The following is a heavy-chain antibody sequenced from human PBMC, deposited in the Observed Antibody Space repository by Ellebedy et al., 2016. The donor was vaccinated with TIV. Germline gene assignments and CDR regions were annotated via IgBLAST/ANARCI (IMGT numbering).Heavy chain of an antibody. J-gene: IGHJ4*02. CDR3: AKGGHYYDSSGYYPFDY. Sequence: GGSLRLXXAASGFTFSSYAMSWVRQAPGKGLEWVSAISGSGGSTYYADSVKGRFTISRDNSKNTLYLQMNSLRAEDTAVYYCAKGGHYYDSSGYYPFDYWGQGTLVTVSS. CDR1: GFTFSSYA. V-gene: IGHV3-23*01. CDR2: ISGSGGST. D-gene: IGHD3-22*01.